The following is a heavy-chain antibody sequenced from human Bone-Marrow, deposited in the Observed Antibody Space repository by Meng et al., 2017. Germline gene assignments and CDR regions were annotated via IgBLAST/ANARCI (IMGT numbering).Heavy chain of an antibody. CDR1: GYTFTGYY. CDR3: ARDPAGDSGRYGEDGAFDI. Sequence: SVKVSCKASGYTFTGYYLHWVRQAPGQGLEWMGRIIPILGIANYAQKFQGRVTITADKSTSTAYMELSSLRSEDTAVYYCARDPAGDSGRYGEDGAFDIWGQGTMVTVSS. J-gene: IGHJ3*02. D-gene: IGHD1-26*01. V-gene: IGHV1-69*04. CDR2: IIPILGIA.